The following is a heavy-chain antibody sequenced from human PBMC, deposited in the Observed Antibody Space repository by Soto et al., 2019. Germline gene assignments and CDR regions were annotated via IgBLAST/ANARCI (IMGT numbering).Heavy chain of an antibody. CDR3: ARDSVAGPWYIDS. V-gene: IGHV1-46*01. CDR2: INPNGGST. CDR1: GYTFTTYY. Sequence: QVQLVQSGAEVKKPGASVKVSCKASGYTFTTYYMHWVRQAPGQGLEWMGVINPNGGSTSYAQKFQGRITMTRDTSTTTVYMELSSLRSEDTAVYYCARDSVAGPWYIDSWGQGSLVTVSS. J-gene: IGHJ4*02. D-gene: IGHD6-19*01.